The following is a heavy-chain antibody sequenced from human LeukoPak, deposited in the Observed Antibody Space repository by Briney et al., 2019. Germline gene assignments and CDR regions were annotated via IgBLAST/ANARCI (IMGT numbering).Heavy chain of an antibody. Sequence: GGSLRLSCAASGFTFSDYYMSWIRQAPGKGLGWVANTKQDGSEKYYVDSVKGRFTISRDNARNSLYLQMESLRAEDTAVYYCARGGDYYGSGSYTWGQGTLVTVSS. V-gene: IGHV3-7*04. J-gene: IGHJ5*02. CDR2: TKQDGSEK. D-gene: IGHD3-10*01. CDR3: ARGGDYYGSGSYT. CDR1: GFTFSDYY.